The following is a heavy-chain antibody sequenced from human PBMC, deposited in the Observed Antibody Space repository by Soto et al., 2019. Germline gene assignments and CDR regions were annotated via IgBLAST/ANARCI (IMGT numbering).Heavy chain of an antibody. CDR3: ARGAAAGVDYGMDV. V-gene: IGHV4-4*07. J-gene: IGHJ6*02. D-gene: IGHD6-13*01. CDR2: IYRSGGT. Sequence: ETLSLTCSVSGGSISTYYWSWIRQPAGKGLEWIGRIYRSGGTNFNPSLMSRVSMSVDTSKNQFSLKLSSVVAADTAVYYCARGAAAGVDYGMDVWGQGTTVTVSS. CDR1: GGSISTYY.